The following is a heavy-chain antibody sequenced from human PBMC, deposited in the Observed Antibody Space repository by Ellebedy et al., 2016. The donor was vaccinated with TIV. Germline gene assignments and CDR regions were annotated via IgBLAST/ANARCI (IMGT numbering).Heavy chain of an antibody. V-gene: IGHV3-30*18. D-gene: IGHD2-2*02. CDR3: AKEEVPAAIPPINFDY. Sequence: GESLKISXAASGFTFSSYGMHWVRQAPGKGLEWVAVISYDGSNKYYADSVKGRFTISRDNSKNTLYLQMNSLRAEDTAVYYCAKEEVPAAIPPINFDYWGQGTLVTVSS. J-gene: IGHJ4*02. CDR1: GFTFSSYG. CDR2: ISYDGSNK.